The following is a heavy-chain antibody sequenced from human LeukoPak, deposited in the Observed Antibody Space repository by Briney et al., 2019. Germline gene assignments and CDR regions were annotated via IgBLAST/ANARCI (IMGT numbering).Heavy chain of an antibody. V-gene: IGHV4-59*01. J-gene: IGHJ4*02. D-gene: IGHD3/OR15-3a*01. CDR2: IYYSGST. CDR1: GGSIPSFY. Sequence: SETLSLTCTVSGGSIPSFYWTWIRQPPGKGLEWIGFIYYSGSTKYNPSLKSRLTMSVDTSKNQFFLKLSSVTAADTAVYYCARGTGAPLYYFDFWGQGTLVTVSS. CDR3: ARGTGAPLYYFDF.